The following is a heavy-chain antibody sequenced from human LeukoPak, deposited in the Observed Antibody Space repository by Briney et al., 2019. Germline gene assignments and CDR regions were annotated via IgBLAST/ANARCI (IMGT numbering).Heavy chain of an antibody. CDR1: GYNFSNYG. V-gene: IGHV5-51*01. D-gene: IGHD6-13*01. Sequence: GESLKISCKGSGYNFSNYGIGWVRQMPGKGLEWMGLIDPGDSHAIYSPSFQGQVTISADKSISAAYLQWSSLKASDTAMYYCARHGVGAGLAAAYIWGQGTLLTVPS. CDR3: ARHGVGAGLAAAYI. J-gene: IGHJ4*02. CDR2: IDPGDSHA.